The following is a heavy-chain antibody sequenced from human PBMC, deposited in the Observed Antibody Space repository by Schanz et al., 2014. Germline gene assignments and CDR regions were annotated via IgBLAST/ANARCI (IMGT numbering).Heavy chain of an antibody. CDR3: ATQYCSGTTCYTDSWDH. CDR2: INQDGSQK. J-gene: IGHJ4*01. CDR1: RLTFGNYW. Sequence: EVQLVESGGGLVQPGGSLRLSCATSRLTFGNYWMSWVRQAPGKGLEWVANINQDGSQKYYVGAVKGRFTISRDKAKDSLYLQMPSLRAEDAAVYYCATQYCSGTTCYTDSWDHWGQGTLVTVSS. D-gene: IGHD2-2*02. V-gene: IGHV3-7*01.